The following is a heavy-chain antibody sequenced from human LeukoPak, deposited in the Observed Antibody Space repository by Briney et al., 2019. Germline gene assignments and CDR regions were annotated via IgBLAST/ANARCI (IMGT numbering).Heavy chain of an antibody. CDR3: ARVGDGRGGYDPIRFDY. CDR1: GFTFSSYS. CDR2: ISRSRRTI. J-gene: IGHJ4*02. V-gene: IGHV3-48*02. Sequence: WESLRLSCAASGFTFSSYSMNWVRQAPGKGLEWVSYISRSRRTIYYADSVKGRFTISRDNAKNSLYLQMNSLRDEDTAVYYCARVGDGRGGYDPIRFDYWGQGTLVTVCS. D-gene: IGHD5-12*01.